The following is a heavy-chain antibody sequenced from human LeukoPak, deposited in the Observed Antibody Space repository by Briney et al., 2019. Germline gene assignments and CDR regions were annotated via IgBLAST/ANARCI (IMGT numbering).Heavy chain of an antibody. D-gene: IGHD3-10*01. CDR2: ISYSGSA. CDR3: ARKVYGSGNMDV. V-gene: IGHV4-59*08. J-gene: IGHJ6*02. Sequence: SETLSLTCAVSGDSVSTYSWTWIRQPPGKGLECIGSISYSGSANYNPSLKSRVTVSVDTSKNQFSLKLSSVTAADTAVYYCARKVYGSGNMDVWGQGTTVTVSS. CDR1: GDSVSTYS.